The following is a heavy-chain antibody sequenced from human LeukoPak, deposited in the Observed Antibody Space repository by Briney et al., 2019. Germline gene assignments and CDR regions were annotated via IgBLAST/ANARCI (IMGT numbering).Heavy chain of an antibody. CDR3: AKDTSIGRYCTNGVCSPFDY. D-gene: IGHD2-8*01. V-gene: IGHV3-23*01. J-gene: IGHJ4*02. CDR2: ISDTGATT. CDR1: GFTFSSYA. Sequence: TGGSLRLSCAGSGFTFSSYAMSWVRQAPGKGLEWVSAISDTGATTYDAGSVKGRFTISRDNSRSTLYLQMNSLRAEDTALYYCAKDTSIGRYCTNGVCSPFDYWGQGTLVTVSS.